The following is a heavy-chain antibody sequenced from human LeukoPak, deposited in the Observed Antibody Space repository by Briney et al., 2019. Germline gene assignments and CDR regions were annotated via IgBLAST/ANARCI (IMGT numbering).Heavy chain of an antibody. CDR1: GSTVSTNY. CDR3: ARDTAAADPGGYYFDY. V-gene: IGHV3-66*01. CDR2: FHSGHST. D-gene: IGHD6-13*01. Sequence: QPGGSLRLSCTVSGSTVSTNYMGWVRQAPGKGLEWVSVFHSGHSTYYADSVKGRFTISRDNAKNSLYLQMNSLRAEDTAVYYCARDTAAADPGGYYFDYWGQGTLVTVSS. J-gene: IGHJ4*02.